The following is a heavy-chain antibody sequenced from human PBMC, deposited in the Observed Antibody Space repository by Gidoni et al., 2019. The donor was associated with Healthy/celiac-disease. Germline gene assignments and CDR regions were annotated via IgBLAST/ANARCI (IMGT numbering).Heavy chain of an antibody. CDR1: GYTFTSYY. CDR3: ARDLDSNYYGSGSYYSGWGY. J-gene: IGHJ4*02. Sequence: QVQLVQSGAEVKKPGASVKVSCKASGYTFTSYYMHWVRQAQGQGLEWMGIINPSGGSTSYAQKFQGRVTMTRDTSTSTVYMELSSLRSEDTAVYYCARDLDSNYYGSGSYYSGWGYWGQGTLVTVSS. D-gene: IGHD3-10*01. CDR2: INPSGGST. V-gene: IGHV1-46*01.